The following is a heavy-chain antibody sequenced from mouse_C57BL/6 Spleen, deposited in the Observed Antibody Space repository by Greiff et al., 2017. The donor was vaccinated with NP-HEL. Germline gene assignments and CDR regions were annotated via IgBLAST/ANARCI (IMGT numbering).Heavy chain of an antibody. CDR2: ISYSGST. D-gene: IGHD1-1*01. J-gene: IGHJ1*03. Sequence: EVQLQESGPGLAKPSQTLSLTCSVTGYSITSDYWNWIRKFPGNKLEYMGYISYSGSTYYNPSLKSRISITRDTSKNQYYLQLNSVTTEDTATYYCARGASYGSSYGSYWYFDVWGTGTTVTVSS. V-gene: IGHV3-8*01. CDR3: ARGASYGSSYGSYWYFDV. CDR1: GYSITSDY.